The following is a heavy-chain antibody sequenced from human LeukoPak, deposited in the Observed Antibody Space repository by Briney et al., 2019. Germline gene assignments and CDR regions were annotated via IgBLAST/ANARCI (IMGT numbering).Heavy chain of an antibody. CDR1: GFTFSSYA. Sequence: QPGGSLRLSCAASGFTFSSYAMHWVRQAPGKGLEWVAVISYDGSNKYYADSVKGRFAISRDNSKNTLYLQMNSLRAEDTAVYYCARGTLTNYYYYYGMDVWGQGTTVTVSS. D-gene: IGHD2-2*01. J-gene: IGHJ6*02. CDR3: ARGTLTNYYYYYGMDV. CDR2: ISYDGSNK. V-gene: IGHV3-30*09.